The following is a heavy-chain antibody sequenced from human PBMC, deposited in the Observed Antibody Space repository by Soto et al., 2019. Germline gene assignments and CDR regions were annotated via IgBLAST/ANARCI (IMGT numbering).Heavy chain of an antibody. V-gene: IGHV3-30*18. CDR2: ISSDGRNK. J-gene: IGHJ6*02. D-gene: IGHD6-19*01. Sequence: QVQLVESGGGVDQHGRSLRLSCAASGFTFSSYGMHWVRQAPGKGLEWVAVISSDGRNKYYADAVKGRFTISRDNSKNTLYLQMSSLRAEDTAVYYCVKEVSSGWPYFYDMDVWGQGTTVTVSS. CDR1: GFTFSSYG. CDR3: VKEVSSGWPYFYDMDV.